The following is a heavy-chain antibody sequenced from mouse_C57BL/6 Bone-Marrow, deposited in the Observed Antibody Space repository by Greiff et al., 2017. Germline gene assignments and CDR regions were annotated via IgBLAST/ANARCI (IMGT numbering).Heavy chain of an antibody. CDR3: ARPILITTVVATDWYFDV. D-gene: IGHD1-1*01. J-gene: IGHJ1*03. V-gene: IGHV1-64*01. Sequence: QVQLKQPGAELVKPGASVKLSCKASGYTFTSYWMHWVKQRPGQGLEWIGMIHPNSGSINYNEKFKSKATLTVDKSSSTAYMQLSSLTSEDSAVYYCARPILITTVVATDWYFDVWGTGTTVTVSS. CDR2: IHPNSGSI. CDR1: GYTFTSYW.